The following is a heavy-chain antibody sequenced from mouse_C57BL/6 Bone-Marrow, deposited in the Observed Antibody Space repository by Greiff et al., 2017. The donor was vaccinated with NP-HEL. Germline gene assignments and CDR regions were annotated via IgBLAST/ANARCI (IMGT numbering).Heavy chain of an antibody. CDR3: ARIEPWDWVNFAY. CDR2: IWWDDDK. V-gene: IGHV8-8*01. J-gene: IGHJ3*01. Sequence: QVTLKESGPGILQPSQTLSLTCSFSGFSLSTFGMGVGWIRQPSGKGLEWLAHIWWDDDKYYNSALKSRLTISKDTSKNQVDLKSSNVDTAYTATYYCARIEPWDWVNFAYWGQGTLVTVSA. D-gene: IGHD4-1*01. CDR1: GFSLSTFGMG.